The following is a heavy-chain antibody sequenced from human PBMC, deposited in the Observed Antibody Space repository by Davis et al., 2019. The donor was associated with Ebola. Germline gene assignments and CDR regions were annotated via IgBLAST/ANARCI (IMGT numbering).Heavy chain of an antibody. V-gene: IGHV4-39*01. CDR2: IYYSGST. J-gene: IGHJ4*02. CDR3: ARSPTVVSQLDY. CDR1: GGSISSSSYY. D-gene: IGHD4-23*01. Sequence: MPSETLSLTCTVSGGSISSSSYYWAWIRQPPGKGLEWIGSIYYSGSTYYNPSLKSRVTISLDTPKKQFSLRVSSVTVADTAVYYCARSPTVVSQLDYWGQGTLVTVSS.